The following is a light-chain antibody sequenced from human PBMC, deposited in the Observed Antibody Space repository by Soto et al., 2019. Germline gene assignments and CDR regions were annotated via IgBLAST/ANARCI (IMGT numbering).Light chain of an antibody. CDR1: QGISNY. CDR3: QKYNSALMYT. CDR2: AAS. V-gene: IGKV1-27*01. J-gene: IGKJ2*01. Sequence: DIPMTQSPSSLSASVGDRVTITCRASQGISNYLAWYQQKPGKVPTLLIYAASTLQSGVPSRFSGSGSGTDFTLTISSLQPEDVATYYCQKYNSALMYTFGQGTKLEIK.